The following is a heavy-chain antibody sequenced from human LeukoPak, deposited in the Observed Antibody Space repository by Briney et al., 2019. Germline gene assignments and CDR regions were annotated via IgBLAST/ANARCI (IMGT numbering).Heavy chain of an antibody. CDR2: VYPSGST. J-gene: IGHJ4*03. CDR1: GGSISVGRSS. Sequence: PSETLSLTCAVSGGSISVGRSSWSWIRQPPGKGLEWIGYVYPSGSTFYNPSLKSRVTISVDGSKNQFSLNLSSVTAADTAFYYCARRIVRDFEYSFDLWGPGTLVTVSS. V-gene: IGHV4-30-2*01. D-gene: IGHD3-9*01. CDR3: ARRIVRDFEYSFDL.